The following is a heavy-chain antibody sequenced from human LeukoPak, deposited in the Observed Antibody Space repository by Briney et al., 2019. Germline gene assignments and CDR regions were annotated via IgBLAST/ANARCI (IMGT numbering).Heavy chain of an antibody. CDR3: ASRKYYDSTGYFDF. Sequence: ASGTLSLTCAVSGGSISSDNWWSWVRQPPGKGLEWIGEVYHRGVTNFNPSLKSGVTISVDKSKNHFSLKLSSVTAADTAVYYCASRKYYDSTGYFDFWGQRTLVTVSS. J-gene: IGHJ4*02. CDR2: VYHRGVT. CDR1: GGSISSDNW. D-gene: IGHD3-22*01. V-gene: IGHV4-4*02.